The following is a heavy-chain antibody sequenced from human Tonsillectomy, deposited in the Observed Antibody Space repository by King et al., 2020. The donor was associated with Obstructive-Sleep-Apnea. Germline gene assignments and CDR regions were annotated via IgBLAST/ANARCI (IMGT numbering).Heavy chain of an antibody. Sequence: LQLQESGPGLVKPSETLSLTCTVSGGSISSSSYYWGWIRQPPGKGLEWIVRIYYSGGTYYNPSLQSRVTISVDTSKNQSSLKLSSVTAADTAVYYCARATLSCTDYWGQGTLVTVSS. CDR3: ARATLSCTDY. D-gene: IGHD2-2*01. V-gene: IGHV4-39*07. CDR1: GGSISSSSYY. CDR2: IYYSGGT. J-gene: IGHJ4*02.